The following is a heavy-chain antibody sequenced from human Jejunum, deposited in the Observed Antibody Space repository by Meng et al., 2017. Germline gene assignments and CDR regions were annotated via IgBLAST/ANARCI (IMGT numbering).Heavy chain of an antibody. CDR2: IAHTGRI. V-gene: IGHV4-4*02. CDR1: GASRSKNSC. J-gene: IGHJ5*02. D-gene: IGHD2/OR15-2a*01. CDR3: ARDLLDPNIAATGWFDP. Sequence: PGLVVPGGTLSLPAGDPGASRSKNSCVSWVRRPPGEGLEWIGGIAHTGRINYNPSLKSRVTTSLDKSKIQFSLDLTTLSGADTAVYYCARDLLDPNIAATGWFDPWGQGTLVTVSS.